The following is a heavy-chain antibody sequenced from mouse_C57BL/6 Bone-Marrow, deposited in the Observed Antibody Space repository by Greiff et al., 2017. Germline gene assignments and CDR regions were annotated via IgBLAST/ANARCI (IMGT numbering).Heavy chain of an antibody. CDR2: INYDGSST. D-gene: IGHD3-2*02. V-gene: IGHV5-16*01. CDR3: AREGDSSGYFYYFDY. Sequence: EVKLMESEGGLVQPGSSMKLSCTASGFTFSDYYMAWVRQVPEKGLEWVANINYDGSSTYYLDSLKSRFIISRDNAKNILYLQMSSLKSEDTATYYCAREGDSSGYFYYFDYWGQGTTLTVSS. J-gene: IGHJ2*01. CDR1: GFTFSDYY.